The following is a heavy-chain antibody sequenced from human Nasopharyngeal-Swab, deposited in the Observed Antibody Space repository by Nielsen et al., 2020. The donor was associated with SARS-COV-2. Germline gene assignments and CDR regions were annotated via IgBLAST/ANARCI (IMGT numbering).Heavy chain of an antibody. CDR2: ISSSGRTI. CDR3: ARNLDGDYVIDY. CDR1: GFTFSSYS. J-gene: IGHJ4*02. V-gene: IGHV3-48*02. Sequence: GGSLRLSCAASGFTFSSYSMNWVRQAPGKGLEWVSYISSSGRTIYYEDSVKGRFTISRDNAKNSVFLQINSLRDEDTALYYCARNLDGDYVIDYWGRGTLVTVSS. D-gene: IGHD4-17*01.